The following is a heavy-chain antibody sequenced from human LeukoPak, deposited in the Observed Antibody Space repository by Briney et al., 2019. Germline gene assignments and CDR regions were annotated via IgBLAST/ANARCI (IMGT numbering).Heavy chain of an antibody. J-gene: IGHJ6*02. CDR1: GGSISSSNW. V-gene: IGHV4-4*02. Sequence: SGTLSLTCAVSGGSISSSNWWSWLRQPPGKGLEWIEEIYHSGSTNYNPSLKSRVTISVDTSKNQFSLKPSSVTAADTAVYYCARQVWPFGDLYYGMDVWGPGTTVTVSS. CDR3: ARQVWPFGDLYYGMDV. CDR2: IYHSGST. D-gene: IGHD3-16*01.